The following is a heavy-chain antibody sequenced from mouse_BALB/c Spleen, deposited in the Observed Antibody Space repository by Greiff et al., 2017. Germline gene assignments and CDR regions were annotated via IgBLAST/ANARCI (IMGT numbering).Heavy chain of an antibody. Sequence: EVQRVESGGGLVQPGGSRKLSCAASGFTFSSFGMHWVRQAPEKGLEWVAYISSGSSTIYYADTVKGRFTISRDNPKNTLFLQMTSLRSEDTAMYYCARSDGNYDFDYWGQGTTLTVSS. V-gene: IGHV5-17*02. CDR2: ISSGSSTI. CDR3: ARSDGNYDFDY. D-gene: IGHD2-1*01. CDR1: GFTFSSFG. J-gene: IGHJ2*01.